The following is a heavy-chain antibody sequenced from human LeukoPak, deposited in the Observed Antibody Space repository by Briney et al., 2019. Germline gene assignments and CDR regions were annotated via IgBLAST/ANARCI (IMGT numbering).Heavy chain of an antibody. CDR1: GYTFTDYY. V-gene: IGHV1-2*02. Sequence: ASVKVSCKASGYTFTDYYLHWVRQAPGQGLEWMGSINPIFGTANYAQKFQGRVTMTEDTSTDTAYMELSSLRSEDTAVYYCATDRVPYCSSTSCYYFDYWGQGTLVTVSS. J-gene: IGHJ4*02. CDR2: INPIFGTA. D-gene: IGHD2-2*01. CDR3: ATDRVPYCSSTSCYYFDY.